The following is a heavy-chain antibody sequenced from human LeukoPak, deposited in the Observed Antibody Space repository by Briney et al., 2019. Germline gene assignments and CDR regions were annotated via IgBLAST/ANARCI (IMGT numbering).Heavy chain of an antibody. Sequence: SETLSLTCTVFGGSITSHYWTWIRQPPGKEPEWIGYIHHSGSTNNNPSLRSRVTMSVDTSKNQFSLDLISVTSADTAVYYCARWNDGNHHFDCWGQGTLVTVS. CDR3: ARWNDGNHHFDC. D-gene: IGHD1-14*01. V-gene: IGHV4-59*11. CDR1: GGSITSHY. J-gene: IGHJ4*02. CDR2: IHHSGST.